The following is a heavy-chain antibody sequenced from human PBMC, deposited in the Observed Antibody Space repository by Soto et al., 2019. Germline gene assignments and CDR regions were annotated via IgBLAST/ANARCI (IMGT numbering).Heavy chain of an antibody. CDR1: GGYIDDLF. Sequence: SEPQRHTNTVSGGYIDDLFWSWIRQTPGKGLECIGHASPGGTTAYMSEGETTSYNPSLESRATISLDLPKNQFSLKLTSVTAADTAVYYCARDRGGIKVSSKPLGEWFDPWGQGTLVTVSS. J-gene: IGHJ5*02. CDR2: ASPGGTTAYMSEGETT. V-gene: IGHV4-59*11. D-gene: IGHD3-16*01. CDR3: ARDRGGIKVSSKPLGEWFDP.